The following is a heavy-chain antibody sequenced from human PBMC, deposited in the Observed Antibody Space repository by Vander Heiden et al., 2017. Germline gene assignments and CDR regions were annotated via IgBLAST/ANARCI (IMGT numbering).Heavy chain of an antibody. V-gene: IGHV4-38-2*02. CDR1: GYSISSGYY. Sequence: QVQLQESGPGLVKPSETLSLTCAVSGYSISSGYYWGWIRPPPGKGLEWMGSIYHSGSTYYNPSLKSRVTISVDTSKNQFSLKLSSVTAADTAVYYCAREEGGIWGQGTLVTVSS. CDR3: AREEGGI. J-gene: IGHJ4*02. CDR2: IYHSGST. D-gene: IGHD3-16*01.